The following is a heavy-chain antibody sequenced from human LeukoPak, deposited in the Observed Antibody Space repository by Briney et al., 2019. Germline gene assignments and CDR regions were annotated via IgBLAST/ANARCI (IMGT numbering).Heavy chain of an antibody. CDR1: GGSISSSNW. CDR2: IYHSGST. D-gene: IGHD2-2*01. Sequence: SETLSLTCAVSGGSISSSNWWSWVRQPPGKGLEWIGEIYHSGSTNYNPSLKSRVTISIDTSKNQFSLKLSSVTAADTAVYYCARAFGDCSSTSCSSVGWFDPWGQGTLVTVSS. V-gene: IGHV4-4*02. CDR3: ARAFGDCSSTSCSSVGWFDP. J-gene: IGHJ5*02.